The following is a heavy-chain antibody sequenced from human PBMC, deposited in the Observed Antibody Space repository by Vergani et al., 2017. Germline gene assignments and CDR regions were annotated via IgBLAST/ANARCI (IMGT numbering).Heavy chain of an antibody. D-gene: IGHD2-2*01. V-gene: IGHV3-48*01. CDR3: AREYSSTSGRAFDF. CDR1: GFDFSSYI. CDR2: VSTGTKSQ. Sequence: DVHLAESGGGLVQPGGSLRLSCVVSGFDFSSYIMNWVRQAPGKGLEWVSFVSTGTKSQSYAESVKGRFTISRDSAKNSLYLQMDSLRAEDTAVYYCAREYSSTSGRAFDFWGQGTKVTVSS. J-gene: IGHJ3*01.